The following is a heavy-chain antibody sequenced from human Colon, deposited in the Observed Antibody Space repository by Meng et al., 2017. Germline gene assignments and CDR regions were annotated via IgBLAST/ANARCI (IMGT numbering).Heavy chain of an antibody. CDR2: ISWNSNSI. V-gene: IGHV3-9*01. J-gene: IGHJ4*01. CDR3: AKGTSLGSYFTDH. Sequence: SLKISCTASGFKFDDYAFYWVRQAPGKGLDWVSIISWNSNSIHYADSVKGRFTVSRDNAKNTLYLQMNSLTTEDTALYYCAKGTSLGSYFTDHWGQGTLVTVSS. CDR1: GFKFDDYA. D-gene: IGHD3-10*01.